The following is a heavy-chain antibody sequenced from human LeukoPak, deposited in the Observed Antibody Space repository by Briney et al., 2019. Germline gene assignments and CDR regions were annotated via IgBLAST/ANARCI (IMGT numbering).Heavy chain of an antibody. D-gene: IGHD2-21*02. CDR3: ARDLGCGGDCYSGDV. CDR2: INPNSGGT. CDR1: GYTFTGYY. Sequence: ASVNVSCKASGYTFTGYYMHWVRQAPGQGLEWMGRINPNSGGTNYAQEFQGRVTMTRDTSISTAYMELSRLRSDDTAVYYCARDLGCGGDCYSGDVWGQGTLVTVSS. J-gene: IGHJ4*02. V-gene: IGHV1-2*06.